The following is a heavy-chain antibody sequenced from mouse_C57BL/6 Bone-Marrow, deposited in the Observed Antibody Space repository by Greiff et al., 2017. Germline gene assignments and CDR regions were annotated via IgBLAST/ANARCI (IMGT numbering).Heavy chain of an antibody. J-gene: IGHJ1*03. CDR1: GFTFSSYG. D-gene: IGHD2-4*01. Sequence: EVKVVESGGDLVKPGGSLKLSCAASGFTFSSYGMSWVRQTPDKRLEWVATISSGGSYTYYPDSVKGRFTISRDNAKNTLYLQMSSLKSEDTAMYYCARQGDYDGYFDVWGTGTTVTVSS. CDR3: ARQGDYDGYFDV. V-gene: IGHV5-6*01. CDR2: ISSGGSYT.